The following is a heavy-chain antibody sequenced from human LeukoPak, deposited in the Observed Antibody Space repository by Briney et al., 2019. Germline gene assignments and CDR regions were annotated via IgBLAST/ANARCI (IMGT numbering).Heavy chain of an antibody. J-gene: IGHJ3*02. Sequence: EASVKVSCKASGGTFSSYAVSWVRQAPGQGLEWMGGIIPIFGTANYAQKFQGRVTITADESTSTAYMELSSLRSEDTAVYYCATPRRKLWFGERRDAFDIWGQGTMVTVSS. CDR2: IIPIFGTA. CDR1: GGTFSSYA. D-gene: IGHD3-10*01. CDR3: ATPRRKLWFGERRDAFDI. V-gene: IGHV1-69*13.